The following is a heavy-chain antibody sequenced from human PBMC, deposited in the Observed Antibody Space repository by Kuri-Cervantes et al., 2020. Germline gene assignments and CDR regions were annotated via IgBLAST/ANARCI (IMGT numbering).Heavy chain of an antibody. CDR2: ISGSGGST. Sequence: GESLKISCAASGFTFSSYAMSWVRQAPGKGLEWVSAISGSGGSTYYADSVKGRFTTSRDNSKNTLYLQMNSLRAEDTAVYYCAREDYLWFGTIPDAFDIWGQGTMVTVSS. CDR3: AREDYLWFGTIPDAFDI. J-gene: IGHJ3*02. D-gene: IGHD3-10*01. V-gene: IGHV3-23*01. CDR1: GFTFSSYA.